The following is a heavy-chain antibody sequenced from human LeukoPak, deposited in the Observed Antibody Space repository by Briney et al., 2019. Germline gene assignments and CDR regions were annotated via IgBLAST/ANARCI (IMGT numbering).Heavy chain of an antibody. D-gene: IGHD1-14*01. J-gene: IGHJ4*02. V-gene: IGHV4-30-2*01. CDR3: ARDETSGFEPIDY. CDR1: GGSISSGDYY. Sequence: TLSLTCTVSGGSISSGDYYWSWIRQPPGKGLEWIGYIYRSGSTYYNPSLKSRVTISVDRSNNQFSLRLSSVAAADTAVYYCARDETSGFEPIDYWGQGTLVTVSS. CDR2: IYRSGST.